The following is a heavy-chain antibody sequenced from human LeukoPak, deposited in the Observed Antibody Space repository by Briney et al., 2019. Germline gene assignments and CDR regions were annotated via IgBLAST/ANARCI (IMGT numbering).Heavy chain of an antibody. CDR1: GFTFSSYV. CDR2: ISGSGGST. Sequence: PGGSLRLSCAASGFTFSSYVMSWVRQAPGKGLEWVSAISGSGGSTYYADSVKGRFTISRDNSKNTLYLQMNGLRAEDTAVYYCAKDSLRLDDAFDIWGQGTMVTVSS. D-gene: IGHD3-10*01. V-gene: IGHV3-23*01. CDR3: AKDSLRLDDAFDI. J-gene: IGHJ3*02.